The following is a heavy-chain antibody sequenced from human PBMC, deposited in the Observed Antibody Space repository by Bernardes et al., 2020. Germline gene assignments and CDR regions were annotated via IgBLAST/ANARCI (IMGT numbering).Heavy chain of an antibody. Sequence: GSLRLSCAASGFTFSSYWMHWVRQAPGKGLVWVSRINSDGSSTSYADSVKGRFTISRDNAKNTLYLQMNSLRAEDTAVYYCARDLHQVVAATFFWFDPWGQGTLVTVSS. V-gene: IGHV3-74*01. CDR3: ARDLHQVVAATFFWFDP. D-gene: IGHD2-15*01. J-gene: IGHJ5*02. CDR1: GFTFSSYW. CDR2: INSDGSST.